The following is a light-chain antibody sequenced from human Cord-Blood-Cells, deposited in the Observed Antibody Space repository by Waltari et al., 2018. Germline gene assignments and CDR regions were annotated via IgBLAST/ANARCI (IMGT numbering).Light chain of an antibody. CDR1: QSVSSY. Sequence: TQSPATLSLSPGERATLSCRASQSVSSYLAWYHQKPGQAPRLLIYDASNRATGIPARFSGSGSGTDFTLTISSLEPEDFAVYYCQQRSSYTFGQGTK. CDR2: DAS. CDR3: QQRSSYT. J-gene: IGKJ2*01. V-gene: IGKV3-11*01.